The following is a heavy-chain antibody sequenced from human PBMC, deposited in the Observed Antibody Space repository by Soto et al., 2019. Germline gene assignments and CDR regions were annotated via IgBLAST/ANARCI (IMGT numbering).Heavy chain of an antibody. D-gene: IGHD3-10*01. CDR3: ARWSGVGVAGMDV. Sequence: QVQLQESGPRLVKSSQTLSLTCTVSGDSINTGDYYWSWIRQSPEKGLEWIGYIYYNGIIDYNESLKRRFSISMDTSKNQFSVRLHSVTAADTAVYFGARWSGVGVAGMDVWGQGTTVTVSS. CDR1: GDSINTGDYY. J-gene: IGHJ6*02. V-gene: IGHV4-30-4*01. CDR2: IYYNGII.